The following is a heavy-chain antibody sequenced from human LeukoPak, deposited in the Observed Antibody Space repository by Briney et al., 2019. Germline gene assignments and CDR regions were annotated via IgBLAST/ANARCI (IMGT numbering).Heavy chain of an antibody. CDR1: GFTFSIHG. D-gene: IGHD2-2*01. V-gene: IGHV3-48*01. J-gene: IGHJ4*02. CDR2: ISSGSRTI. CDR3: AKDRGVVVPAALSF. Sequence: GGSLRVSCAASGFTFSIHGMHWVRQAPGKGLEWTSYISSGSRTITYADSVKGRFTISGDNSKNTLYLQMNSLRAEDTAVYYCAKDRGVVVPAALSFWGQGTLVTVSS.